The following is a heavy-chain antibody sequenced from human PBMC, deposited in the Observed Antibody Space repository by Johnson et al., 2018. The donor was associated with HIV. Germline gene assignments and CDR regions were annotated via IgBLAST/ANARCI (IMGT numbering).Heavy chain of an antibody. CDR2: ISFDGSNK. CDR1: GFNFSSYA. Sequence: QVQLVESGGGLVQPGRSLRLSCAASGFNFSSYAMHWVRQAPGQGLEWVVGISFDGSNKYYADTVEGRFTISRDNFRNTVYLQIKSLRAEDTAMYYCAKARGYNYFIDAFDDWGQGTLVTVSS. V-gene: IGHV3-30*04. D-gene: IGHD5-18*01. CDR3: AKARGYNYFIDAFDD. J-gene: IGHJ3*01.